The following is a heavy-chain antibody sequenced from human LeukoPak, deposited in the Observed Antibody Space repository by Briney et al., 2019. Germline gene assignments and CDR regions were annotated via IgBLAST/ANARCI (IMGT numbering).Heavy chain of an antibody. D-gene: IGHD3-3*01. CDR3: ARDGYYDFWSGYPLGGYYGMDV. V-gene: IGHV3-15*07. CDR1: GFTFSNAW. Sequence: GGSLRLSCAASGFTFSNAWMNWVRQAPGKGLEWVGRIKSKTDGGTTDYAAPVKGRFTISRDDSKNTLYLQMNSLRDEDTAVYYCARDGYYDFWSGYPLGGYYGMDVWGQGTTVTVSS. CDR2: IKSKTDGGTT. J-gene: IGHJ6*02.